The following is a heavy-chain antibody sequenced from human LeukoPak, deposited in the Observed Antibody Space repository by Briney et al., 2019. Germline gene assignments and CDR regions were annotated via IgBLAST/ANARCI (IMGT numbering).Heavy chain of an antibody. CDR3: ARVDGGRSGIYYFDF. J-gene: IGHJ4*02. CDR1: GGSIDTHY. CDR2: IYYSGSA. D-gene: IGHD4-23*01. Sequence: PSETLSLTCDVSGGSIDTHYWTWTRQSPGRGLEWIGLIYYSGSAIYNPFLKSRVTISEDKSKNQIYLTMTSVTAADTAVYYCARVDGGRSGIYYFDFWGQGTLVIVSS. V-gene: IGHV4-59*11.